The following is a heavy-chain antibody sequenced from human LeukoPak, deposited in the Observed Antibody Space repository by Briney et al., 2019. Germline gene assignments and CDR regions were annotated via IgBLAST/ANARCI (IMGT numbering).Heavy chain of an antibody. CDR3: AKQRGQNYDILTGYIGDAFDI. J-gene: IGHJ3*02. CDR2: FTSRSRSI. Sequence: GGSLRLSCAASGFTFSSYSMTWVRQAPGKGLEWVSSFTSRSRSIYYADSVKGRFTISRDNSKNTLYLQMNSLRAEDTAVYYCAKQRGQNYDILTGYIGDAFDIWGQGTMVTVSS. D-gene: IGHD3-9*01. CDR1: GFTFSSYS. V-gene: IGHV3-21*04.